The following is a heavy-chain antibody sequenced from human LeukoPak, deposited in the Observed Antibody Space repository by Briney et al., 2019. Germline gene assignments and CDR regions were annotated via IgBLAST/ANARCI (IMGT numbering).Heavy chain of an antibody. CDR3: ARGGYCSGGSCYTTRPYYYGMDV. CDR2: INPSGGST. J-gene: IGHJ6*02. CDR1: GYTFTSYY. Sequence: ASVKVSCKASGYTFTSYYMHWVRQAPGQGLERMGIINPSGGSTSYAQKFQGRVTMTRDTSTSTVYMELSRLRSDDTAVYYCARGGYCSGGSCYTTRPYYYGMDVWGQGTTVTVSS. D-gene: IGHD2-15*01. V-gene: IGHV1-46*01.